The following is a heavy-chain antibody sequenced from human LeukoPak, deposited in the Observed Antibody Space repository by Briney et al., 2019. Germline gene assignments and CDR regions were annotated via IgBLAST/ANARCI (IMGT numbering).Heavy chain of an antibody. J-gene: IGHJ6*03. V-gene: IGHV1-69*05. CDR1: GGTFSSYA. CDR3: ASAVVVPAAIRLRGYYYYYMDV. Sequence: SVKVSCKASGGTFSSYAISWVRQAPGQGLEWMGGIIPIFGTANYAQKFQGRVTITTDESTSTAYMELSSLRSEDTAVYYCASAVVVPAAIRLRGYYYYYMDVWGKGTTVTVSS. CDR2: IIPIFGTA. D-gene: IGHD2-2*01.